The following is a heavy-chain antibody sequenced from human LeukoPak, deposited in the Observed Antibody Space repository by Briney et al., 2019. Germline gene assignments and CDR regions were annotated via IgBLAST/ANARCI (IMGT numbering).Heavy chain of an antibody. V-gene: IGHV3-48*01. J-gene: IGHJ4*02. CDR1: GLTFSNSG. Sequence: GGSLRLSCAASGLTFSNSGMNWVRQAPGKGLEWVSYISSSSTTIYYPDSLKGRFTISRDNAKNSLYLQMDSLRAEDTAVYYCARALNRAFDYWGQGTLVTVSS. CDR2: ISSSSTTI. CDR3: ARALNRAFDY.